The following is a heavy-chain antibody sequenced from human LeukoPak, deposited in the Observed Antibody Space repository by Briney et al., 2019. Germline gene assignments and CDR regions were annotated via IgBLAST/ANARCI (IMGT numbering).Heavy chain of an antibody. CDR2: INHSGST. V-gene: IGHV4-34*01. CDR3: ARFMVRGVKLRAFDI. CDR1: GGSFSGYY. J-gene: IGHJ3*02. D-gene: IGHD3-10*01. Sequence: SETLSLTCAVYGGSFSGYYWSWLRQPPGKGLEWVGEINHSGSTNYNPSLKSRVTISADTSKNQFSLKLSSVTAADTAVYYCARFMVRGVKLRAFDIWGQGTMVTVSS.